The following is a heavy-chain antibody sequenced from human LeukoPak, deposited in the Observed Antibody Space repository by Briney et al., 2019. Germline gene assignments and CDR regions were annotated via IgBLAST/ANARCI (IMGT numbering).Heavy chain of an antibody. CDR3: AREYSGSYYELYYFDY. Sequence: GGSLRLSCAASGFTFSSYSMNWVRQAPGKGLEWVANIKQDGSEKYYVDSVKGRFTISRDNAKNSLYLQMNSLRAEDTAVYYCAREYSGSYYELYYFDYWGQGTLVTVSS. CDR2: IKQDGSEK. D-gene: IGHD1-26*01. V-gene: IGHV3-7*01. CDR1: GFTFSSYS. J-gene: IGHJ4*02.